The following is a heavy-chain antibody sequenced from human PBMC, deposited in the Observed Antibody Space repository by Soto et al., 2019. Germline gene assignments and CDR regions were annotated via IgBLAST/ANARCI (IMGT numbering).Heavy chain of an antibody. CDR3: AKGASKYSNSAGDY. D-gene: IGHD6-6*01. CDR1: GFTFSSYG. CDR2: INSGGDYT. J-gene: IGHJ4*02. Sequence: EVQLLESGGGLVQPGGSLKLSCAASGFTFSSYGMSWVRQAPGKGLEWVSGINSGGDYTYYTDYVKGRFTISRDNSMNMFYLQMNILRAEDTAIYYCAKGASKYSNSAGDYWGQGTLVTVSS. V-gene: IGHV3-23*01.